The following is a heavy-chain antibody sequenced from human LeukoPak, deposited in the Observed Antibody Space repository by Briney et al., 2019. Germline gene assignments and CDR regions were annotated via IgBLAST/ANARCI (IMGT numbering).Heavy chain of an antibody. CDR2: ISSSSLYI. Sequence: GGSLRLSCAASGFTFSSYSMNWVRQAPGKGLEWVSSISSSSLYIYYADSTKGRFTISRDNAKNSLYLQMNSLRAEDTAVYYCASEHSGNYYRPFDYWGQGTLVTVSS. CDR1: GFTFSSYS. J-gene: IGHJ4*02. V-gene: IGHV3-21*01. D-gene: IGHD1-26*01. CDR3: ASEHSGNYYRPFDY.